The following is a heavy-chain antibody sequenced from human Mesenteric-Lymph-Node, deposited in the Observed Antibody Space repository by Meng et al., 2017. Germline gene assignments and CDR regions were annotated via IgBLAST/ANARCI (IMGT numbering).Heavy chain of an antibody. CDR1: GSSISSRNW. V-gene: IGHV4-4*02. CDR3: ARDPTGGEDHQRV. J-gene: IGHJ4*02. D-gene: IGHD1-14*01. CDR2: IYHSGST. Sequence: TAPRRVKPSWHLSPLGLVSGSSISSRNWGSWVRRPPGKGLEWIGEIYHSGSTNYNPSLKNRVTISVDKSKNQFSLKLNSMTAADTAVYYCARDPTGGEDHQRVWGQGTLVTVSS.